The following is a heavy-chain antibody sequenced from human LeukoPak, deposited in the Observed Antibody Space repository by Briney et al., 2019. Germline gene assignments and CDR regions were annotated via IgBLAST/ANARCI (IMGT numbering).Heavy chain of an antibody. CDR3: ARNSAVATSRSWFDP. CDR1: DGSISNYY. J-gene: IGHJ5*02. D-gene: IGHD6-19*01. V-gene: IGHV4-59*08. CDR2: AYYSGST. Sequence: SETLSLTCSVFDGSISNYYWSWIRQPPGKGLEWIGYAYYSGSTTYNPSLESRVTISVDTSKNQFSLKLTAVTAADTAVYYCARNSAVATSRSWFDPWGQGTLVTASS.